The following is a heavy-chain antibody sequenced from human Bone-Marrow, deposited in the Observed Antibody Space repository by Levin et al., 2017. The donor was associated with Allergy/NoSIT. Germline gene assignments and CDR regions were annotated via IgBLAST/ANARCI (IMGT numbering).Heavy chain of an antibody. Sequence: VASVKVSCKVSGFRFTELSIHWVRQARGKGLEWMGGFDPEDGDTVYAQKFQGRVTVTEDTSTRTAYLELSDLRSDDTAIFYCTAGPRGTYDLYDYWGQGTPITVSS. CDR3: TAGPRGTYDLYDY. J-gene: IGHJ4*02. V-gene: IGHV1-24*01. CDR1: GFRFTELS. CDR2: FDPEDGDT. D-gene: IGHD1-26*01.